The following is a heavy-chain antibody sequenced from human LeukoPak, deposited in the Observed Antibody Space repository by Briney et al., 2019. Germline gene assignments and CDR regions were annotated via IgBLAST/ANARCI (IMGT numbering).Heavy chain of an antibody. CDR1: VYTFTIYV. D-gene: IGHD3-16*01. V-gene: IGHV1-18*01. CDR2: ISAYNGET. Sequence: ASVKVSFKASVYTFTIYVISWVRQAPGPGREGMGWISAYNGETNYAQNRHGRGTTTTDTTPSTAYTELRSLRSEDPAVYYCARAIEEADDSGGTWFDPWGQGTLVTVSS. CDR3: ARAIEEADDSGGTWFDP. J-gene: IGHJ5*02.